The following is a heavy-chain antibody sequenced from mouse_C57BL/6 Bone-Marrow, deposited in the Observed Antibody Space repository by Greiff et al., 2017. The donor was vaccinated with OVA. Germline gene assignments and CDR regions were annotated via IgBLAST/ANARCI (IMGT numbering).Heavy chain of an antibody. CDR2: IYPGSGST. D-gene: IGHD1-1*01. CDR3: ARRSFYYGSSYDY. J-gene: IGHJ2*01. V-gene: IGHV1-55*01. CDR1: GYTFTSYW. Sequence: QVQLQQPGAELVKPGASVKMSCKASGYTFTSYWITWVKQRPGQGLEWIGDIYPGSGSTNYNEKFKSKATLTVDTSSSTAYMQLSSLTSEDSAVYYCARRSFYYGSSYDYWGQGTTLTVSS.